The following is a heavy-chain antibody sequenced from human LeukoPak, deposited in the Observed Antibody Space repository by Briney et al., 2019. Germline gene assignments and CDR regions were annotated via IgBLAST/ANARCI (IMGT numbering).Heavy chain of an antibody. J-gene: IGHJ4*02. CDR2: INAGNGNT. CDR1: GYTFTSYA. Sequence: GSSVKVSCKASGYTFTSYAMHWVRQAPGQRLEWMGWINAGNGNTKYSQKFQGRVTITRDTSASTAYMELSSLRSEDTAVYYCARSSGYYYYFDYWGQGTLVTVSS. V-gene: IGHV1-3*01. CDR3: ARSSGYYYYFDY. D-gene: IGHD3-22*01.